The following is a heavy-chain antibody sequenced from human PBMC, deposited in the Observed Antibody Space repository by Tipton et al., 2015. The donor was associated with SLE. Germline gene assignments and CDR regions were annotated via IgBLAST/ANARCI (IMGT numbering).Heavy chain of an antibody. D-gene: IGHD1-1*01. CDR2: ISYDGSNK. Sequence: SLRLSCAASGFSFSSYGMHWVRQAPGKGLEWVAVISYDGSNKYYADSVKGRFTISRDNSKNTLYLQMNSLRAEDTAVYYCARDGRREGFDIWGQGTMVTVSS. V-gene: IGHV3-30*03. CDR3: ARDGRREGFDI. CDR1: GFSFSSYG. J-gene: IGHJ3*02.